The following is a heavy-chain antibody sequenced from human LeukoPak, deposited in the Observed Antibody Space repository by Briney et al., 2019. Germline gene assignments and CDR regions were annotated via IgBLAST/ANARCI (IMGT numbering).Heavy chain of an antibody. J-gene: IGHJ4*02. D-gene: IGHD3-16*01. CDR1: GFTFSSYG. V-gene: IGHV3-33*06. CDR2: IWYDGSNK. Sequence: PGRSLRLSCAASGFTFSSYGMHWVRQAPGKGLEWVAVIWYDGSNKYYADSVKGRFTISRDNSKNTLYLQMNSLRAEDTAVYYCAKEATDYVWGSYRPGPFDYWGQGTLVTASS. CDR3: AKEATDYVWGSYRPGPFDY.